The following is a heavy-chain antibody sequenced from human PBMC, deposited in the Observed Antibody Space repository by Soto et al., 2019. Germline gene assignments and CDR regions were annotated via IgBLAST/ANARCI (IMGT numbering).Heavy chain of an antibody. V-gene: IGHV3-30*18. CDR1: GFTFSSYG. Sequence: QVQLVETGGGVVQPGRSLRLSCAASGFTFSSYGMHWVRQAPGKGLEWVAVISYDGSNKYYADSVKGRFTISRDNSKNTLYLQMNSLRAEDTAVYYCAKARGYSYGSRGGEMYYFDYWGQGTLVTVSS. D-gene: IGHD5-18*01. CDR3: AKARGYSYGSRGGEMYYFDY. CDR2: ISYDGSNK. J-gene: IGHJ4*02.